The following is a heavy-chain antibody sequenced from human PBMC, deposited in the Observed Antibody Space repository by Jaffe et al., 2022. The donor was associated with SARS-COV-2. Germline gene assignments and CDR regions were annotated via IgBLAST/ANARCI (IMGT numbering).Heavy chain of an antibody. CDR3: ARGLEVPAAIGLDY. D-gene: IGHD2-2*01. J-gene: IGHJ4*02. CDR1: GFTFSSYG. Sequence: QVQLVESGGGVVQPGRSLRLSCAASGFTFSSYGMHWVRQAPGKGLEWVAVIWYDGSNKYYADSVKGRFTISRDNSKNTLYLQMNSLRAEDTAVYYCARGLEVPAAIGLDYWGQGTLVTVSS. CDR2: IWYDGSNK. V-gene: IGHV3-33*01.